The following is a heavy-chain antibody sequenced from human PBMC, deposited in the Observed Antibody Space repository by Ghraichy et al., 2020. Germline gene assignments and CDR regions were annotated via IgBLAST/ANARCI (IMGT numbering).Heavy chain of an antibody. V-gene: IGHV4-34*01. CDR1: GGSFSGYY. CDR3: ARLCVPAAYFDY. D-gene: IGHD2-2*01. Sequence: ETLSLTCAVYGGSFSGYYWSWIRQPPGKGLEWIGEINHSGSTNYNPSLKSRVTISVDTSKNQFSLKLSSVTAADTAVYYCARLCVPAAYFDYWGQGTLVTVSS. CDR2: INHSGST. J-gene: IGHJ4*02.